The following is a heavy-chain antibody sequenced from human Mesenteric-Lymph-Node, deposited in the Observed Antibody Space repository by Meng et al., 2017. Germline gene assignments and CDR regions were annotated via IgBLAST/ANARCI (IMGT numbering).Heavy chain of an antibody. J-gene: IGHJ4*02. Sequence: GESLKISCAASGFTFSSYAMHWVRQAPGKGLEYVSAISSNGGSTYYANSVKGRFTISRDNSKNTLYLQMGSLRAEDMAVYYCASYRDYSDSSGYYYWGQGTLVTVSS. V-gene: IGHV3-64*01. CDR3: ASYRDYSDSSGYYY. CDR2: ISSNGGST. D-gene: IGHD3-22*01. CDR1: GFTFSSYA.